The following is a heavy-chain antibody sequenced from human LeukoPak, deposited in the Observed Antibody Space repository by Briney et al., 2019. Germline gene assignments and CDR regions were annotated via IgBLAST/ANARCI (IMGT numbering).Heavy chain of an antibody. CDR1: GGSISSYY. J-gene: IGHJ4*02. Sequence: SETLSLTCTVSGGSISSYYWSWIRQPPGKGLEWIGYIYYSGSTNYNPSLKSRVTISVDTSKNQFSLKLSSVTAADTAVYYCARDRHYDSSGYYYFDYWGQGTLVTVSS. CDR2: IYYSGST. D-gene: IGHD3-22*01. V-gene: IGHV4-59*01. CDR3: ARDRHYDSSGYYYFDY.